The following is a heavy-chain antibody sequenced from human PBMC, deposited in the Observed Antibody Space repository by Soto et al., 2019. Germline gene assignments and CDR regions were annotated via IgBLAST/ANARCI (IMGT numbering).Heavy chain of an antibody. J-gene: IGHJ4*02. CDR2: INGDGTTT. V-gene: IGHV3-74*01. CDR3: TRGTWLQFFDR. CDR1: GFTFSNFW. D-gene: IGHD5-12*01. Sequence: GVSLRLSCAASGFTFSNFWTHWVRQAPGKGLVWVSRINGDGTTTSYADFVKGRFTISRDNSKNTLYLQMNSLRAEDTAVYYCTRGTWLQFFDRCGQGIPVTVSS.